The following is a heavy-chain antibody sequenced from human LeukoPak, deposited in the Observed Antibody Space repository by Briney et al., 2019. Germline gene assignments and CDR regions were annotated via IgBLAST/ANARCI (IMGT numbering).Heavy chain of an antibody. Sequence: QSGGSLRLSCAASGFTVSSNYLSWVRQAPGKGLEWVSVIYSGGSTYYADSVKGRFTISRDNSKNTLYLQMNSLRAEDTAVYYCAKDQIYDFWTDNWFDPWGQGTLVTVSS. CDR1: GFTVSSNY. V-gene: IGHV3-53*01. CDR3: AKDQIYDFWTDNWFDP. J-gene: IGHJ5*02. CDR2: IYSGGST. D-gene: IGHD3/OR15-3a*01.